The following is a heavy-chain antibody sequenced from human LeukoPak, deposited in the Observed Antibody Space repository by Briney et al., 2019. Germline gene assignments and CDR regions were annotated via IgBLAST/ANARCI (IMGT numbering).Heavy chain of an antibody. CDR3: ARAAFWSGSGIE. J-gene: IGHJ4*02. V-gene: IGHV1-2*02. D-gene: IGHD3-3*01. Sequence: ASVKVSCKASGYTFTSYYMHWVRQAPGQGLEWMGWINPNSGGTNYAQKFQGRVTMTRDTSISTAYMELSRLRSDDTAAYYCARAAFWSGSGIEWGQGTLVTVSS. CDR2: INPNSGGT. CDR1: GYTFTSYY.